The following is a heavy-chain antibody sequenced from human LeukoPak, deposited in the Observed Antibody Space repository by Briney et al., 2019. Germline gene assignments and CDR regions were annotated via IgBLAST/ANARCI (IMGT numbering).Heavy chain of an antibody. CDR1: GFTFSDYW. D-gene: IGHD3-9*01. CDR2: IISDGTSA. V-gene: IGHV3-74*01. CDR3: ARDARYNIDV. Sequence: GGSLRLSCAASGFTFSDYWMHWVSQAPGKGLVWVSRIISDGTSATYAEFVKGRFTMSRDNAKNTLYLEMNSLRADDTAVYFCARDARYNIDVWGQGTTVTVSS. J-gene: IGHJ6*02.